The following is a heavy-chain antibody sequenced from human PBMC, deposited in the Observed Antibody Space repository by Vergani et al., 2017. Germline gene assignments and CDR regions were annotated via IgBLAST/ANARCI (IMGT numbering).Heavy chain of an antibody. CDR3: TKSPGFGDVFDF. Sequence: EVQLLESGGGLIHPGASLTLSCAASGFSFRSYAMGWVRQAPGKGLEWVSIISSSSGDKYYADFVKGRFTISRDNTGNTLFLQMNNLNVEDTAKYYCTKSPGFGDVFDFWGQGAVVSVSS. J-gene: IGHJ4*02. V-gene: IGHV3-23*01. D-gene: IGHD3-10*01. CDR1: GFSFRSYA. CDR2: ISSSSGDK.